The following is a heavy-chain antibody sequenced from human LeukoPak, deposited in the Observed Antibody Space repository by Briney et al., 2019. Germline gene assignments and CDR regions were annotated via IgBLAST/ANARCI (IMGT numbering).Heavy chain of an antibody. D-gene: IGHD6-13*01. CDR1: GGSISDSIYY. Sequence: SETLSLTCTVSGGSISDSIYYWGWIRQPPGKGLEWIGSIYYSGTTYYNPSLESRVAISADTSNNQVSLNLSSVTAADTAKYFCANGGGGYSSSYFDYWGQGTLVTVSS. CDR3: ANGGGGYSSSYFDY. J-gene: IGHJ4*02. V-gene: IGHV4-39*07. CDR2: IYYSGTT.